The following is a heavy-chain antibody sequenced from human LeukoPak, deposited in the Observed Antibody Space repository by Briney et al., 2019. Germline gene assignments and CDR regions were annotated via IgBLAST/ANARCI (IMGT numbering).Heavy chain of an antibody. CDR2: IYYSGST. Sequence: PSQTRSLTCTVSGGSISSGGYYWSWIRQHPGRGLEWIGYIYYSGSTYYNPSLKSRVTISVDTSKNQFSLKLSSVTAADTAVYYCARWWGLEYSSSRSFDPWGQGTLVSVSS. CDR3: ARWWGLEYSSSRSFDP. J-gene: IGHJ5*02. D-gene: IGHD6-6*01. CDR1: GGSISSGGYY. V-gene: IGHV4-31*03.